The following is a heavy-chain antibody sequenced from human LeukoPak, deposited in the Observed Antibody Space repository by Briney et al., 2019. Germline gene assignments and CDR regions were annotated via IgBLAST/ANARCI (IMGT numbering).Heavy chain of an antibody. CDR2: IYTSGSTNYSP. CDR3: AGPDIATRPRKYFHYYVDV. D-gene: IGHD6-6*01. J-gene: IGHJ6*03. CDR1: GGSMSLCH. Sequence: SETLSLTCTVSGGSMSLCHWTWIRQPPGKGLEWIGNIYTSGSTNYSPNYNPSLKSRLTISVDTSKKQFSLKLSSVTAADTAVYYCAGPDIATRPRKYFHYYVDVWGKGTTVTVSS. V-gene: IGHV4-4*09.